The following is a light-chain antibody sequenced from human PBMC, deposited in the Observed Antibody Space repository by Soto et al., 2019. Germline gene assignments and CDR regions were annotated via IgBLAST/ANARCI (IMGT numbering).Light chain of an antibody. CDR2: TNN. J-gene: IGLJ2*01. Sequence: QSVLTQPPSTSGAPGQRVTISCSGGSSNIGSSPVNWYQHLPGTAPKLLIYTNNQRPSWVPDRFSGSKSGTSASLAISGLQSEDEAVYYCGAWDDSLNGVVFGGGTKLTVL. CDR1: SSNIGSSP. CDR3: GAWDDSLNGVV. V-gene: IGLV1-44*01.